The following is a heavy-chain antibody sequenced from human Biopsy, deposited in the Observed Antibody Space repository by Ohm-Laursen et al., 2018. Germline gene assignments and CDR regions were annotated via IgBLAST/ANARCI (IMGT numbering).Heavy chain of an antibody. CDR1: GDSVTKYY. V-gene: IGHV4-59*02. CDR3: ARDSGILNYGNFKYYHYYGMDV. Sequence: SETLSLTYAVSGDSVTKYYWSWIRQPPDKGLEWIGHIYYSVMTNYNPSLQSRVSISVDTSRNQVSLTLSSVTAADTAVYYCARDSGILNYGNFKYYHYYGMDVWGQGTKVTVSS. D-gene: IGHD4-11*01. J-gene: IGHJ6*02. CDR2: IYYSVMT.